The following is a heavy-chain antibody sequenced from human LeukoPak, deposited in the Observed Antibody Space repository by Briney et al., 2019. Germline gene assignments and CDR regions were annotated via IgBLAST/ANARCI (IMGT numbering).Heavy chain of an antibody. CDR3: ARDSVDTMIVVDTSREAFDI. CDR1: GGSISSGGYY. D-gene: IGHD3-22*01. Sequence: PSETLSLTCTVSGGSISSGGYYWSWIRQPPGKGLEWIGYIYHSGSTYYNPSLKSRVTISVDRSKNQFSLKLSSVTAADTAVYYCARDSVDTMIVVDTSREAFDIWGQGTMVTVSS. V-gene: IGHV4-30-2*01. CDR2: IYHSGST. J-gene: IGHJ3*02.